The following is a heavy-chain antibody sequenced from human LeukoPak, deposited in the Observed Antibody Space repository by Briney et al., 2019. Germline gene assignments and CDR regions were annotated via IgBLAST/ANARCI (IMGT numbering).Heavy chain of an antibody. D-gene: IGHD4-23*01. J-gene: IGHJ4*02. Sequence: PSQTLSLTCSVSGGSITSGGYYWSWIRQHPGKGLEWIGYIYYSGSTYYNPSLKSRVTISVDTSKNQFSLKLSSVTAADTAVYYCARSPSGPTTVVTPAPINWGQGTLVTVSS. V-gene: IGHV4-31*03. CDR2: IYYSGST. CDR1: GGSITSGGYY. CDR3: ARSPSGPTTVVTPAPIN.